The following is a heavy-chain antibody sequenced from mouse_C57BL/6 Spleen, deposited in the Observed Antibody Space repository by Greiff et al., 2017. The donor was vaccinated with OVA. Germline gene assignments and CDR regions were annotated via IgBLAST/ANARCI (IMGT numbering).Heavy chain of an antibody. CDR2: IYPSDSET. CDR3: ARRGDYGSSDY. D-gene: IGHD1-1*01. J-gene: IGHJ2*01. V-gene: IGHV1-61*01. CDR1: GYTFTSYW. Sequence: VQLQQPGAELVRPGSSVKLSCKASGYTFTSYWMDWVKQRPGQGLEWIGNIYPSDSETHYNQKFKDKATLTVDKSSSTAYMQLSSLTSEDSAVYYCARRGDYGSSDYWGQGTTLTVSS.